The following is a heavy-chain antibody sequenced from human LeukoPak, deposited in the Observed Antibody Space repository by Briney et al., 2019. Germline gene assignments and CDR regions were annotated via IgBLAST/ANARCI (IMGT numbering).Heavy chain of an antibody. D-gene: IGHD3-10*01. CDR3: ARNGRVRRVVKDLFEY. V-gene: IGHV1-18*01. CDR2: ISGYNGNT. CDR1: GYTFTTYN. Sequence: GASVTVSCKASGYTFTTYNINWVRQAPGQGLEWMGWISGYNGNTNYAQKLQGRVTMTTDTSTSTAYMELRSLKSDDTAVYYCARNGRVRRVVKDLFEYWGQGTLVAVSS. J-gene: IGHJ4*02.